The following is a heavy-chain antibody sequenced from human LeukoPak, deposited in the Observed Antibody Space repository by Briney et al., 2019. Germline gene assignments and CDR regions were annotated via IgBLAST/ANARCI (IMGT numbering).Heavy chain of an antibody. Sequence: SVKVSCKASGGTFSSYAISWVRQAPGQGLEWMGGIIPIFGTANYAQKFQGRVTITADESTSTAYMELSSLRSEDTAVYYCAREVEATVTTYWFDPWGQGTLVTVSS. CDR3: AREVEATVTTYWFDP. V-gene: IGHV1-69*13. D-gene: IGHD4-17*01. CDR2: IIPIFGTA. CDR1: GGTFSSYA. J-gene: IGHJ5*02.